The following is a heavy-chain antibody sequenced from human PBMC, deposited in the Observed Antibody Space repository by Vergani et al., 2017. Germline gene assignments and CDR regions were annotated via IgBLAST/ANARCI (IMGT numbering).Heavy chain of an antibody. CDR1: GYTFTSYY. V-gene: IGHV1-46*01. D-gene: IGHD3-22*01. CDR3: ARNPNSSGYFVEDYYYGMDV. J-gene: IGHJ6*02. Sequence: QVQLVQSGAEVKKPGASVKVSCKASGYTFTSYYLHWVRQAPGQGLEWMGIINPSGGSTSYAQKFQGRVTMTRDTSTSTVYMELSSLRSEDTAVYYCARNPNSSGYFVEDYYYGMDVWGQGP. CDR2: INPSGGST.